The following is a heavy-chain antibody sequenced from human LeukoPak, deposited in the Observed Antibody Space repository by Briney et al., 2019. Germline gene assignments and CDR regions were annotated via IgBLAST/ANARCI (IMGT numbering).Heavy chain of an antibody. CDR2: IYYSGST. CDR3: ARDYSSGWYFDY. CDR1: GGSISSYY. D-gene: IGHD6-19*01. Sequence: SETLSLTCTVSGGSISSYYWSWIRQPPGKGLEWIGYIYYSGSTYYNPSLKSRVTISVDTSKNQFSLKLSSVTAADTAVYYCARDYSSGWYFDYWGQGTLVTVSS. J-gene: IGHJ4*02. V-gene: IGHV4-59*01.